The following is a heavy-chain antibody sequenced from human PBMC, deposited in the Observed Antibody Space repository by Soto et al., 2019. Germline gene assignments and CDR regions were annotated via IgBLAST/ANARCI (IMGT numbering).Heavy chain of an antibody. CDR2: MAYDASNK. J-gene: IGHJ4*01. CDR1: GFTFGNFA. CDR3: AKSAEGSTRNYFDY. V-gene: IGHV3-30-3*02. D-gene: IGHD1-26*01. Sequence: QVQLVESGGGVVQPGRSLTVSCAATGFTFGNFAMHWVRQAPGKGLERLAVMAYDASNKHYADSVKGRFTLSGDNSKSRLFLHMSNLRADDTAVYYCAKSAEGSTRNYFDYWGHGTLVTVSS.